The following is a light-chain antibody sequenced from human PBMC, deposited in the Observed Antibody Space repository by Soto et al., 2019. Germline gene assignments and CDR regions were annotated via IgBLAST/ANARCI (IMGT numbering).Light chain of an antibody. CDR1: QSISSY. CDR2: HAS. CDR3: QQYNNYST. V-gene: IGKV1-5*01. J-gene: IGKJ1*01. Sequence: DIQMTQSPSSLSASVGDRVTITCRASQSISSYLNWYQQKPGKAPKLLIFHASSLESGVPSRFSGSGSGTEFTLTISSLQPDDFATYYCQQYNNYSTFGQGTKVDIK.